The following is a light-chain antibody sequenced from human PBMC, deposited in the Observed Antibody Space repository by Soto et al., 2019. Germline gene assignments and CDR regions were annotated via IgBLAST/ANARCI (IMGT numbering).Light chain of an antibody. CDR3: QTWGAGMV. CDR1: SGHSSYA. J-gene: IGLJ3*02. Sequence: QLVLTQSPSASASLGASVKLTCTLSSGHSSYAIAWHQQQPEKGPRYLMKLNSDGSHSKGDGIPDRFSGSSSGAERYRTISSLQSEDEADYHCQTWGAGMVFGGGTKLTVL. V-gene: IGLV4-69*01. CDR2: LNSDGSH.